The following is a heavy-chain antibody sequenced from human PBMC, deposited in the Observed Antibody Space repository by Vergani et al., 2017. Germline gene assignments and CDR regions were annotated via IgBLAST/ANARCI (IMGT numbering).Heavy chain of an antibody. CDR3: ARDWGPWDIVVVGNY. Sequence: QVQLVEAGGGVVQPGRSLRLSCAASGFTVSSYAMHWVRQAPGKGLEWVAVISYDGSNKYYADSVKGRFTISRDNSKNTLYLQMNSLRAEDTAVYYCARDWGPWDIVVVGNYWGQGTLVTVSS. CDR2: ISYDGSNK. V-gene: IGHV3-30-3*01. CDR1: GFTVSSYA. J-gene: IGHJ4*02. D-gene: IGHD2-2*01.